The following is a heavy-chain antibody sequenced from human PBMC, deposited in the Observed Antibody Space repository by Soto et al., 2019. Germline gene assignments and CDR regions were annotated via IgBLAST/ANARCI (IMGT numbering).Heavy chain of an antibody. CDR3: ARITRSVSTNYGMDV. V-gene: IGHV2-70*01. D-gene: IGHD6-25*01. J-gene: IGHJ6*02. Sequence: SGPTLVNPTQTLTLTCTFSGFSLSTIGVCVSWIRQPPGKALEWLALIDWDDDKYYSTSLKTRLTISKDTSKNQVVLTMTNMDPVDTATYYCARITRSVSTNYGMDVWGQGTTVTVSS. CDR2: IDWDDDK. CDR1: GFSLSTIGVC.